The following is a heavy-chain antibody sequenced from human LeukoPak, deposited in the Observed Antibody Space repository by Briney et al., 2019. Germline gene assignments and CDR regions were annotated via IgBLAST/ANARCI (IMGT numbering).Heavy chain of an antibody. CDR3: ARKYYYDSSGYY. V-gene: IGHV3-11*01. Sequence: GGSLRLSCAASGFTFSDYYMSWIRQAPGKGLEWVSYISSSGSTIYYADSVKGRFTSSRDNAKRSLYLQMNSLRADDTAVYYCARKYYYDSSGYYWGQGTLVTVSS. D-gene: IGHD3-22*01. J-gene: IGHJ4*02. CDR1: GFTFSDYY. CDR2: ISSSGSTI.